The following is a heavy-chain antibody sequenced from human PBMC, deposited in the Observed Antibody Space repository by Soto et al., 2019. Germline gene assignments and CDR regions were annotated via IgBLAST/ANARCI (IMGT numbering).Heavy chain of an antibody. CDR2: IDPSDSYT. CDR1: GYSFTTYW. CDR3: ETATLGSTSWYPQ. J-gene: IGHJ4*02. V-gene: IGHV5-10-1*01. Sequence: GASLKISCKCSGYSFTTYWISWLRQMPGKGLEWMGRIDPSDSYTNYSPSFQGHVTFSADKSISTAYLQWSSLKTSDTAMDYGETATLGSTSWYPQWGEGSLVTV. D-gene: IGHD2-2*01.